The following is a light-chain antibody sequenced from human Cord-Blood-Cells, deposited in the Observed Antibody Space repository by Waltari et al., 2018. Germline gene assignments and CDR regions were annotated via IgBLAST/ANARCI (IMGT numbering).Light chain of an antibody. V-gene: IGKV1-39*01. CDR3: QQSYSTPLT. CDR1: QRISSY. J-gene: IGKJ4*01. Sequence: DIQLTQSPSSLSASVGDTVTITCRASQRISSYLNWYQQKPGKAPKLLIYAASSLQSGVPSRFSGSGSGTDFTLTISSLQPEDVATYYCQQSYSTPLTFGGGTKVEIK. CDR2: AAS.